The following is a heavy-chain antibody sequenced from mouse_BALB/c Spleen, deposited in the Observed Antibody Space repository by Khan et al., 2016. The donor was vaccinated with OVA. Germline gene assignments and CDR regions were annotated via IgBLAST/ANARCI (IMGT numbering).Heavy chain of an antibody. CDR2: INPNNGGT. J-gene: IGHJ3*01. Sequence: VQLQESGAELVKPGASVKLSCKASGYTFTSYYMYWVKQRPGQGLEWIGEINPNNGGTNFNEKFKSKATLTVDKSSSTAYMQLSSLTSEDSAVYYGTRSGYGSFAYWGQGTLVTVSA. CDR3: TRSGYGSFAY. CDR1: GYTFTSYY. D-gene: IGHD2-2*01. V-gene: IGHV1S81*02.